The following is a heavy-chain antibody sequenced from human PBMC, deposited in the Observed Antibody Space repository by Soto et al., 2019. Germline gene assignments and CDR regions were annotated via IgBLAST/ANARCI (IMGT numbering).Heavy chain of an antibody. Sequence: VASVKVSCKASGYTFTSYGISWVRQAPGQGLEWMGWISAYNGNTNYAQKLQGRVTMTTDTSTSTAYMELRSLRSDDTAVYYCARDPPNGYSYGFIDYWGQGTLVTVSS. CDR3: ARDPPNGYSYGFIDY. D-gene: IGHD5-18*01. J-gene: IGHJ4*02. CDR1: GYTFTSYG. V-gene: IGHV1-18*04. CDR2: ISAYNGNT.